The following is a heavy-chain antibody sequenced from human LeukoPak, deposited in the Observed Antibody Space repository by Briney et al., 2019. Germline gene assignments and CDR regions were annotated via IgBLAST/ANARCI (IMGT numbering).Heavy chain of an antibody. D-gene: IGHD6-13*01. CDR3: ARRRSSSWGIDY. CDR1: GFTVSSNY. J-gene: IGHJ4*02. V-gene: IGHV3-66*02. CDR2: IYSSGNT. Sequence: GGSLRLSCAASGFTVSSNYMIWVRQAPGKGLEWVSIIYSSGNTYYADSVKDRFTISRDNSKNTMYLQMNSLRTEDTAVYYCARRRSSSWGIDYWGQGTLVTVAS.